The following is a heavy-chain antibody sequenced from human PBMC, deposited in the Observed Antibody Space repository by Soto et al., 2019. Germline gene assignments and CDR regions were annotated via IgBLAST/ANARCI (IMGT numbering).Heavy chain of an antibody. Sequence: SETLSLTSTVSGGSISSSSYYRSWIRQPPGKGLEWIGSVYYTGSTYCSPSLKSRVTISVDRSKNQFSLKVSSVTAADTAVYYCARHRAYGDYARIYFGSWGQGTLVTVSS. CDR2: VYYTGST. V-gene: IGHV4-39*01. D-gene: IGHD4-17*01. CDR3: ARHRAYGDYARIYFGS. CDR1: GGSISSSSYY. J-gene: IGHJ4*02.